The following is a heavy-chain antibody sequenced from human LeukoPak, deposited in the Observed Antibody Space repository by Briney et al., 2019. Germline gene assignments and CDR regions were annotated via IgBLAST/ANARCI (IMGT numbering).Heavy chain of an antibody. D-gene: IGHD1-26*01. CDR1: GFTFSSYS. CDR2: ISSSSSYI. J-gene: IGHJ4*02. Sequence: GGSLRLSCAASGFTFSSYSMNWVRQAPGKGLEWVSSISSSSSYIYYADSVKGRFTISRDNAKNSLYLQMNSLRAEDTAVYYCARDLIVGGTAILRYWGQGTLVTVSS. CDR3: ARDLIVGGTAILRY. V-gene: IGHV3-21*01.